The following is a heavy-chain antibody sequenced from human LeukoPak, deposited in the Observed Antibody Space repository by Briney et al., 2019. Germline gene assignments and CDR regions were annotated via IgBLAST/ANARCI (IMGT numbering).Heavy chain of an antibody. Sequence: GGSLRPSCAASGFTFSSYGMHWVRQAPGKGLEWVAVIWYDGSNKYYADSVKGRFTISRDNSKNTLYLQMNSLRAEDTAVYYCAKDIGFLEWLLTFDYWGQGTLVTVSS. J-gene: IGHJ4*02. CDR2: IWYDGSNK. D-gene: IGHD3-3*01. V-gene: IGHV3-33*06. CDR3: AKDIGFLEWLLTFDY. CDR1: GFTFSSYG.